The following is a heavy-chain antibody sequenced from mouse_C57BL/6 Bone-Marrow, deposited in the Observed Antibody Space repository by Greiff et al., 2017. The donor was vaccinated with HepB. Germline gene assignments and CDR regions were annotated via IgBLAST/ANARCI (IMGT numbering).Heavy chain of an antibody. D-gene: IGHD1-1*01. CDR1: GYNFTSYG. V-gene: IGHV1-81*01. Sequence: QVQLKQSGAELARPGASVKLSCKASGYNFTSYGISWVKQRTGQGLEWIGEIYPRSGNTYYNEKFKGKATLTADKSSSTAYMELRSLTSEDSAVYFCAGYGSSGYFDYWGQGTTLTVSS. CDR3: AGYGSSGYFDY. CDR2: IYPRSGNT. J-gene: IGHJ2*01.